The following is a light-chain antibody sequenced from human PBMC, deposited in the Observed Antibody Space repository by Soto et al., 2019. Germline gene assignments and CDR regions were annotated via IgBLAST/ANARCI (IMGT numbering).Light chain of an antibody. CDR1: SGRIAGTY. Sequence: NFMLTQPHSLSESPGKTVTISCTRSSGRIAGTYVQWYQQRPGSAPTTVIYEDSQRPSGVPDRFSGSIDSSSNSAVLTISELKNEDEADSYCQSYDTRNQVFGGGTKLTVL. V-gene: IGLV6-57*03. CDR3: QSYDTRNQV. CDR2: EDS. J-gene: IGLJ2*01.